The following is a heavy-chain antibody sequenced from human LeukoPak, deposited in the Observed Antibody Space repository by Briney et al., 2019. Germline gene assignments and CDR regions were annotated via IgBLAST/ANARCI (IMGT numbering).Heavy chain of an antibody. CDR1: GYTLTELS. V-gene: IGHV1-24*01. CDR3: ATILHSGLWFRELQLDY. Sequence: ASVNVSCKVSGYTLTELSMHWVRQAPGKGREGVGVLDPEYGKTIYAQKFQGRVTMTEHTSTDTAYLELSSLRSEDTAVYYCATILHSGLWFRELQLDYWGQGTLVGVSS. J-gene: IGHJ4*02. CDR2: LDPEYGKT. D-gene: IGHD3-10*01.